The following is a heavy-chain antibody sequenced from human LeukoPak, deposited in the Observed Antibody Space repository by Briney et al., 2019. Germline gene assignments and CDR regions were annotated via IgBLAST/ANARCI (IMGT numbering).Heavy chain of an antibody. D-gene: IGHD1-1*01. J-gene: IGHJ3*02. CDR2: IYYSGST. V-gene: IGHV4-61*01. CDR1: GGSVSSGSYY. CDR3: ARSNWNRLGDAFDI. Sequence: PSETLSLTCTVSGGSVSSGSYYWSWIRQPPGKGLEWIGYIYYSGSTNYNPSLKSRVTISVDTSKNQFSLKLSSVTAADTAVYYCARSNWNRLGDAFDIWGQGTMVTVSS.